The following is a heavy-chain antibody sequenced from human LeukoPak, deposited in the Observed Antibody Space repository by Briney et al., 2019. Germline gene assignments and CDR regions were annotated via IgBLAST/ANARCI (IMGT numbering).Heavy chain of an antibody. CDR3: ARLLCSGGSCYSSFGDY. J-gene: IGHJ4*02. D-gene: IGHD2-15*01. V-gene: IGHV3-48*01. Sequence: GGSLRLSCAASGFTFSTYTLNWVRQAPGKGLEWVSYISSSSSTIYYADSVKGRFTISRDNAKNSLYLQMNSLRAEDTAVYYCARLLCSGGSCYSSFGDYWGQGTLVTVSS. CDR2: ISSSSSTI. CDR1: GFTFSTYT.